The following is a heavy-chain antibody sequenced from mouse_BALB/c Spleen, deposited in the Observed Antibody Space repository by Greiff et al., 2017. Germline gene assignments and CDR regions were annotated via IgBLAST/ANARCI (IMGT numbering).Heavy chain of an antibody. CDR3: ARRTDYPYWYFDV. Sequence: EVPLVESGGGLVQPGGSLKLSCAASGFPFSSYGMSWVRQTPDKRLELVATINSNGGSTYYPDSVKGRFTISRDNAKNTLYLQMSSLKSEDTAMYYCARRTDYPYWYFDVWGAGTTVTVSS. CDR2: INSNGGST. J-gene: IGHJ1*01. V-gene: IGHV5-6-3*01. CDR1: GFPFSSYG. D-gene: IGHD1-1*02.